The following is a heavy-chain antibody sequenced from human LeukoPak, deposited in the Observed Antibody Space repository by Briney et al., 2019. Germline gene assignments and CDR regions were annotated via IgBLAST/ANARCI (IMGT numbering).Heavy chain of an antibody. CDR1: GYTFTGYY. V-gene: IGHV1-69*06. CDR2: IIPIFGTA. Sequence: GASVKVSCKASGYTFTGYYMHWVRQAPGQGLEWMGGIIPIFGTANYAQKFQGRVTITADKSTSTAYMELSSLRSEDTAVYYCARGIVQLSSFDYWGQGTLVTVSS. D-gene: IGHD5-18*01. CDR3: ARGIVQLSSFDY. J-gene: IGHJ4*02.